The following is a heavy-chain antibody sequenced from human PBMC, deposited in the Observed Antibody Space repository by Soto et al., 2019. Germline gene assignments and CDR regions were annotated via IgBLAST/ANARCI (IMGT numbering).Heavy chain of an antibody. CDR2: IYHTGNT. Sequence: KTSETLSLTCTVSGGSISDDSYWSWIRQTPGKGLEWIGYIYHTGNTYYNPSLRSRVSISVDKSKSQFSLKLISVTAADTAVYFCARDEHQLLSSVSWFDSWGQGTLVTVSS. CDR1: GGSISDDSY. CDR3: ARDEHQLLSSVSWFDS. V-gene: IGHV4-30-4*01. J-gene: IGHJ5*01. D-gene: IGHD2-2*01.